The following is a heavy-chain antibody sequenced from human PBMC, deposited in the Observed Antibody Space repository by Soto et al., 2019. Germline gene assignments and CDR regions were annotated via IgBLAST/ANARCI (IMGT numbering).Heavy chain of an antibody. CDR1: GYTFTSYG. D-gene: IGHD4-17*01. Sequence: QVQLVQSGAEVKKPGASVKVSCKASGYTFTSYGISWVRQAPGQGLEWMGWISAYNGNTNYAQKLQGRVTMTTDTSTSTAYMELRSLRYDDTAVYYCARDKKERDYGGSQGLWAFDIWGQGTMVTVSS. CDR2: ISAYNGNT. CDR3: ARDKKERDYGGSQGLWAFDI. J-gene: IGHJ3*02. V-gene: IGHV1-18*01.